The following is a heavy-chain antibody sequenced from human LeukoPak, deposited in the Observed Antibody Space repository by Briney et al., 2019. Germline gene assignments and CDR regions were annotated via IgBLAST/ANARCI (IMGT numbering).Heavy chain of an antibody. Sequence: SETLSLTCTVSGSSISSSYYGAWIRQPPGKGLEGIATISHSGSTYYNPSLNRRPTISADTSQNQHSLRLNSVTVADTAVYYCARVNTVMATFDYWGQGTPVTVSS. D-gene: IGHD5-24*01. J-gene: IGHJ4*02. CDR3: ARVNTVMATFDY. CDR1: GSSISSSYY. CDR2: ISHSGST. V-gene: IGHV4-38-2*02.